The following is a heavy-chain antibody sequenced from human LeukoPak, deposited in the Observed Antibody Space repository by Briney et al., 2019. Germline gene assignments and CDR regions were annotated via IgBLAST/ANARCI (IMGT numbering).Heavy chain of an antibody. Sequence: PGRSLRLSCTTSGFTFGDYAMCWVRQAPGKGLEWVGFIRSKAYGGTTEYAASVKGRFTISRDDSKSIAYLQMNSLKTEDTAVYYCTRALNWDCSSTSCYGGYWGQGTLVTVSS. CDR2: IRSKAYGGTT. V-gene: IGHV3-49*04. D-gene: IGHD2-2*01. J-gene: IGHJ4*02. CDR1: GFTFGDYA. CDR3: TRALNWDCSSTSCYGGY.